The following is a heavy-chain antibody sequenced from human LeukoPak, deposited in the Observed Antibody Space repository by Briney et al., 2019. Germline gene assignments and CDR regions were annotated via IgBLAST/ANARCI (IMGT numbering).Heavy chain of an antibody. V-gene: IGHV4-59*01. J-gene: IGHJ5*02. Sequence: PSETLSLTCTVSGGSISSYYGTWIRQPPGKGLEWIGNIYYNGNTNYNPSLKSRVTMSVDTSNNHFSLRLSSVTAADTAVYYCARGTLRFLEWSGFDPWGQGTLVTVSS. CDR2: IYYNGNT. D-gene: IGHD3-3*01. CDR3: ARGTLRFLEWSGFDP. CDR1: GGSISSYY.